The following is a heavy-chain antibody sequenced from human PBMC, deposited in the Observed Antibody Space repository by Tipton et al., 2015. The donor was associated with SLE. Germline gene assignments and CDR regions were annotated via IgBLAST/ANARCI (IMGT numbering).Heavy chain of an antibody. CDR2: ISYDGSNK. D-gene: IGHD3-10*01. V-gene: IGHV3-30*14. Sequence: SLRLSCAASGFTFSSYAMHWVRQAPDKGLEWVAVISYDGSNKYYADSVKGRFTISRDNSKNTLYLQMNSLRDEDTAVYYCAREESGYYYYYYGMDVWGQGTTVTVSS. J-gene: IGHJ6*02. CDR1: GFTFSSYA. CDR3: AREESGYYYYYYGMDV.